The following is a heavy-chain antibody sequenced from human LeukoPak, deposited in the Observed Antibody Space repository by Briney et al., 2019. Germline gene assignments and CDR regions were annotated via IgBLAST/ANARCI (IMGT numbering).Heavy chain of an antibody. D-gene: IGHD2-2*01. J-gene: IGHJ6*02. CDR3: ARGASSSRPAYYHALDV. CDR2: IRDKANSYTT. V-gene: IGHV3-72*01. CDR1: GFTFSDHY. Sequence: GGSLRLSCVASGFTFSDHYMAWVRQAPGKGLEWVGRIRDKANSYTTEYAASVKGRYSVSRDDSKSSLYLQMNSLNTEDTAVYYCARGASSSRPAYYHALDVWGQGTTVTVPS.